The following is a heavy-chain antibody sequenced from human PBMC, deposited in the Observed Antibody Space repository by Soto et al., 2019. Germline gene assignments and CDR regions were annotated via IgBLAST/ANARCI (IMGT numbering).Heavy chain of an antibody. Sequence: QVQLVESGGGVVQPGGSLRLSCAASGFSFSSYVMHWVRQAPGKGLEWMAVISYDGNTQFYAGSVKGRFTISRDNSKNTLSLQMNSLRGEDTAVYYCAKDAIGVVRRPFYFEYWGQGTLVTVSS. V-gene: IGHV3-30*18. CDR1: GFSFSSYV. CDR2: ISYDGNTQ. CDR3: AKDAIGVVRRPFYFEY. J-gene: IGHJ4*02. D-gene: IGHD3-3*01.